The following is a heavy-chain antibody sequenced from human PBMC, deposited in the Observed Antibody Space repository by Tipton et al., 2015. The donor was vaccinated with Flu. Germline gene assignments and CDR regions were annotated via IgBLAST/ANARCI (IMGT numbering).Heavy chain of an antibody. CDR3: AKVLRLTDYYWYGMDV. D-gene: IGHD4/OR15-4a*01. CDR2: ISAGADRT. V-gene: IGHV3-23*01. Sequence: SLRLSCAASGFTFSTYAMIWVRQAPGKGLEAFSSISAGADRTYYTDSVKGRFTISRDNFRNTLHLQMNSLRVEDTAIYYCAKVLRLTDYYWYGMDVWGHGTTVIVS. CDR1: GFTFSTYA. J-gene: IGHJ6*02.